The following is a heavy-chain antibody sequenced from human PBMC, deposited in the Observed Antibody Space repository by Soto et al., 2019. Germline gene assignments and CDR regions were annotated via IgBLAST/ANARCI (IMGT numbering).Heavy chain of an antibody. CDR3: ARDKNYYYYGMDV. V-gene: IGHV4-34*01. CDR2: LNHSGST. CDR1: GGSFSGYY. J-gene: IGHJ6*02. Sequence: SETLSLTCAVYGGSFSGYYWNWIRQPPGKGLEWIGELNHSGSTKYNPSLKSRVSVSVDTSKNQFSLRLNSVTAADTAVYYCARDKNYYYYGMDVWGQGTTVTVSS.